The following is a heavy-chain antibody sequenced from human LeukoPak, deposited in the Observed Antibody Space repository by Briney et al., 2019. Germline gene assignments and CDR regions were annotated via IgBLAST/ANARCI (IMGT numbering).Heavy chain of an antibody. D-gene: IGHD1-14*01. J-gene: IGHJ4*02. V-gene: IGHV4-31*03. CDR3: ARTGKRFDY. CDR1: TGSVSSANY. Sequence: SETLSLTCTVSTGSVSSANYWAWIRRHPGEGLEWIGHIYYLGNAYYTPSLKSRVTMSVDTSKNQVSLKLTSVTAADTAVYYCARTGKRFDYWGQGTLATVSS. CDR2: IYYLGNA.